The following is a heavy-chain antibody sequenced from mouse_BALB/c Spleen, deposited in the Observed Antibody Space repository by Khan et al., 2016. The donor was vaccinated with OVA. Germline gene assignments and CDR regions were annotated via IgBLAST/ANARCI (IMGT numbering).Heavy chain of an antibody. CDR1: GYKFTDYV. CDR3: ARSYDNDGAWFVY. D-gene: IGHD2-4*01. V-gene: IGHV1-77*01. J-gene: IGHJ3*01. CDR2: IYPGSGTT. Sequence: QIQLVQSGPELVKPGASVKMSCKASGYKFTDYVISWVKQRTGQGLEWIGDIYPGSGTTYYNERFEGKATLTADKTSNTAYMQFRSLTSEDSAVYFAARSYDNDGAWFVYWGQGTLVTVSA.